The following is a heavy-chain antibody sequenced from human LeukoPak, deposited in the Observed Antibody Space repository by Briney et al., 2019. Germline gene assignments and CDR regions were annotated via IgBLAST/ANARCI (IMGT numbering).Heavy chain of an antibody. CDR3: ARNYCSPTNCLTIAFDL. CDR1: GFTYYHYW. V-gene: IGHV3-74*03. D-gene: IGHD1-7*01. CDR2: INNPGSSA. J-gene: IGHJ3*01. Sequence: GGSLRLSWAASGFTYYHYWMHWVRQAPGKGLEWISRINNPGSSATYADALKGRFTMSRDNGKNTVHLQMDGLRADDTAMYYCARNYCSPTNCLTIAFDLWGQGTMVTVSS.